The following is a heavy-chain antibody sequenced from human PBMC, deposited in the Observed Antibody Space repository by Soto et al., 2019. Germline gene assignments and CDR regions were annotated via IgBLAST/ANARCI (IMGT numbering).Heavy chain of an antibody. CDR2: IYWDDDK. J-gene: IGHJ4*02. CDR3: AHRQRTVYFDY. V-gene: IGHV2-5*02. CDR1: GFSLSTSGVG. D-gene: IGHD4-17*01. Sequence: QITLKESGPTLVKPSQTLTLTCTFSGFSLSTSGVGVGWIRQPPGKALEWLALIYWDDDKRYSPSLKSRLTITEDTSKNQVVLTMTNMDPVDTATYYCAHRQRTVYFDYWGQGTLVTVSS.